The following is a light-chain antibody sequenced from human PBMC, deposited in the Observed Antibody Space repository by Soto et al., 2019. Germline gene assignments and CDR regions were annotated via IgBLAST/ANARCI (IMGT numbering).Light chain of an antibody. Sequence: EIVMTQSPATLSVSPGDRATLSCRASQRVFSSLAWYQQKPGQAPRLLIYGAATRATGIPARFSGSGSGTEFTLTISGRQSEDLAFYYCQQYHNWPAFGQGTKVEIK. CDR3: QQYHNWPA. CDR2: GAA. V-gene: IGKV3-15*01. CDR1: QRVFSS. J-gene: IGKJ1*01.